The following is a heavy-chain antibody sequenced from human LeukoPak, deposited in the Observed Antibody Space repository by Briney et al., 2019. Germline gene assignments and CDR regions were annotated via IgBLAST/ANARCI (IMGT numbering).Heavy chain of an antibody. CDR1: GFTFSNYA. Sequence: GGPLRLSCAASGFTFSNYAMSWVRQAPGKGLEWVSAISGSGDTTYYADSVKGRFTISRDNSKNTLYLQMNSLRAEDTAVYYCAKAKTQAMVLPGNYWGQGTLVTVSS. J-gene: IGHJ4*02. CDR2: ISGSGDTT. V-gene: IGHV3-23*01. CDR3: AKAKTQAMVLPGNY. D-gene: IGHD5-18*01.